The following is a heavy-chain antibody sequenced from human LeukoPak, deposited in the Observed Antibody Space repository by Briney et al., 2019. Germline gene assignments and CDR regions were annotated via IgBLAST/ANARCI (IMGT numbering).Heavy chain of an antibody. D-gene: IGHD2-2*01. CDR3: ARRNYCSSTSCNARVSWFDP. Sequence: PSETLSLTCTVSGGSISSYYWSWIRQPPGKGLEWIGYIYTSGSTNYNPSLKSRVTISVDTSKNQFSLKLSSVTAADTAVYYCARRNYCSSTSCNARVSWFDPWGQGTLVTVSS. J-gene: IGHJ5*02. CDR1: GGSISSYY. CDR2: IYTSGST. V-gene: IGHV4-4*09.